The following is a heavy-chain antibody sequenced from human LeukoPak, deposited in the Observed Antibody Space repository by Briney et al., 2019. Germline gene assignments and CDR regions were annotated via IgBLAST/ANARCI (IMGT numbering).Heavy chain of an antibody. CDR2: IYSGGST. V-gene: IGHV3-66*01. CDR1: GFTVSSNY. Sequence: GGSLRLSCAASGFTVSSNYMSWVRQAPGKGLEWVSVIYSGGSTYYADSVKGRFTISRDNSKNTLYLQMNSLRAEDTAVYYCARDVSYYDSSGYPRGGYFDYWGQGTLVTVSS. D-gene: IGHD3-22*01. CDR3: ARDVSYYDSSGYPRGGYFDY. J-gene: IGHJ4*02.